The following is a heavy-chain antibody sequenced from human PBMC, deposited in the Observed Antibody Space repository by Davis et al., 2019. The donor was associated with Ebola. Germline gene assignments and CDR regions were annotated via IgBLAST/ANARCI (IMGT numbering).Heavy chain of an antibody. V-gene: IGHV1-2*04. Sequence: AASVKVSCKASGYTFTGYYMHWVRQAPGQGLEWMGWINPNSDGTNYAQKFQGWVTMTRDTSISTAYMELSRLRSEDTAVYYCARGYYYGSGSPYDYWGQGTLVTVSS. CDR2: INPNSDGT. J-gene: IGHJ4*02. CDR1: GYTFTGYY. D-gene: IGHD3-10*01. CDR3: ARGYYYGSGSPYDY.